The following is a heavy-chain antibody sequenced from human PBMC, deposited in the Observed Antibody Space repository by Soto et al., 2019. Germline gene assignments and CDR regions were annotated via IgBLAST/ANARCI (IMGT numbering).Heavy chain of an antibody. CDR3: AMVLVGATPVDY. D-gene: IGHD1-26*01. CDR1: GYTFTSYA. V-gene: IGHV1-3*05. J-gene: IGHJ4*02. CDR2: INAGNGNT. Sequence: QVQLVQSGAEEKKPGASVKVSCKASGYTFTSYAMHWVRQAPGQRLEWMGWINAGNGNTKYSQKFQGRVTITRDTAASTAYMELSSPRSEDTAVYYCAMVLVGATPVDYWGQGTLVTVSS.